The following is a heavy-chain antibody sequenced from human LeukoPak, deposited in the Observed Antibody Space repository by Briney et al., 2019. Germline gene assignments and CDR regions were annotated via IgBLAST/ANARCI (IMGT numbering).Heavy chain of an antibody. Sequence: GGSLRLSCAASGFTFSNFGMHWVRQAPGKGLEWVAVIWYDETNKYYADSVRGRFTISRDNSKNTLYLQMNSLRVEDTAVYYCARDLRDLAYCGQGTLVTVSS. D-gene: IGHD5-24*01. CDR1: GFTFSNFG. J-gene: IGHJ4*02. V-gene: IGHV3-33*01. CDR3: ARDLRDLAY. CDR2: IWYDETNK.